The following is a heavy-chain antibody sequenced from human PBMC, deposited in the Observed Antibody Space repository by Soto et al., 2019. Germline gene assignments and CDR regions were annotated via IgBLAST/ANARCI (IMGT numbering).Heavy chain of an antibody. D-gene: IGHD3-10*01. CDR1: GGTFSSYA. V-gene: IGHV1-69*13. Sequence: SVKVSCKASGGTFSSYAISWVRQAPGQGLEWMGGIIPIFGTANYAQKFQGRVTITADESTSTAYMELSSLRSEDTAVYYCARGRNYYGSGSYYLGKGRGYYGMDVWGQGTTVTVSS. CDR3: ARGRNYYGSGSYYLGKGRGYYGMDV. CDR2: IIPIFGTA. J-gene: IGHJ6*02.